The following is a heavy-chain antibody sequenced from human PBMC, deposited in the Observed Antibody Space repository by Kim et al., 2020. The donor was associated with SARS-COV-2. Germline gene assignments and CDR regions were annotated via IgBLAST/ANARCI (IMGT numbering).Heavy chain of an antibody. D-gene: IGHD3-3*01. CDR1: GGSISSGGYY. CDR3: ARGNPLYYDFWSGLNSGYFDY. V-gene: IGHV4-31*03. Sequence: SETLSLTCTVSGGSISSGGYYWSWIRQHPGKGLEWIGYIYYSGSTYYNPSLKSRVTISVDTSKNQFSLKLSSVTAADTAVYYCARGNPLYYDFWSGLNSGYFDYWGQGTLVTVSS. J-gene: IGHJ4*02. CDR2: IYYSGST.